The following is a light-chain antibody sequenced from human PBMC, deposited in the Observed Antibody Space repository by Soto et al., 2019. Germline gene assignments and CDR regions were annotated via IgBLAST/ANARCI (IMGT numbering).Light chain of an antibody. CDR3: QQYHSYPLT. J-gene: IGKJ4*01. CDR2: KAS. CDR1: QSISSW. Sequence: DIPMAQSPSTLSASVEDRVTITCRASQSISSWLAWYQQKPGKAPKVLIYKASTLDSGVPSRFSGSGSGTEFTLTISSLQPDDFATYYCQQYHSYPLTFGGGTKVEIK. V-gene: IGKV1-5*03.